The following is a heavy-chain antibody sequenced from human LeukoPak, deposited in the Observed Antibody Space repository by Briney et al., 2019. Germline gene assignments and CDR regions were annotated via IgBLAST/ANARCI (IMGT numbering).Heavy chain of an antibody. CDR3: AKDGGTAMDYYYYYMDV. D-gene: IGHD5-18*01. CDR1: GFTFDDYA. Sequence: GGSLRLSCAASGFTFDDYAMHWVRQAPGKGLEWVSLISWDGGSTYYADSVKGRFTISRDNSKNSLYLQMNSLRAEDTALYYCAKDGGTAMDYYYYYMDVWGKGTTVTVS. J-gene: IGHJ6*03. V-gene: IGHV3-43D*03. CDR2: ISWDGGST.